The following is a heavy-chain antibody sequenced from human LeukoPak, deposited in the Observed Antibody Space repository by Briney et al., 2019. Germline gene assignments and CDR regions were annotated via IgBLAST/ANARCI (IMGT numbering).Heavy chain of an antibody. V-gene: IGHV5-51*01. CDR1: GYSFTSYW. Sequence: GESLKISCKGSGYSFTSYWIGWVRPMPGKGLEWMGIIYPGDSDTRYSPSFQGQVTISADKSISTAYLQWSSLKASDTAMYYCARQGWHFIKNDYYYMDVWGKGTTVTISS. CDR2: IYPGDSDT. CDR3: ARQGWHFIKNDYYYMDV. D-gene: IGHD6-19*01. J-gene: IGHJ6*03.